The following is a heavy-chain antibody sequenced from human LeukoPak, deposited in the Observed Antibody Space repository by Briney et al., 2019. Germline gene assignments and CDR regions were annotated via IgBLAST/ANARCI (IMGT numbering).Heavy chain of an antibody. J-gene: IGHJ4*02. CDR2: IIPIFATA. CDR1: GGTFSSYA. CDR3: ARGPITTRSHFDY. D-gene: IGHD3-22*01. Sequence: SVTVSCKASGGTFSSYAISWVRQAPGQGLEWMGGIIPIFATANYAQKFQGRVTITADESTGTAYMKLSSLRSEDTAVYYCARGPITTRSHFDYWGQGTLVTVSS. V-gene: IGHV1-69*13.